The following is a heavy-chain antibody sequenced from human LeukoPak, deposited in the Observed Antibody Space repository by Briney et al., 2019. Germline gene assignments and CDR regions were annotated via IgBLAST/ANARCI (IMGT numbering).Heavy chain of an antibody. CDR3: AKEYCSGGSCYPVYFDY. CDR2: ISGSGGST. Sequence: GGSLRLSCAASGFTFSSYAMSWVRQAPGKGLEWVSAISGSGGSTYYADSVKGRFTISSDNSKNTLYLQMNSLRAEDTAVYYCAKEYCSGGSCYPVYFDYWGQGTLVTVSS. V-gene: IGHV3-23*01. J-gene: IGHJ4*02. CDR1: GFTFSSYA. D-gene: IGHD2-15*01.